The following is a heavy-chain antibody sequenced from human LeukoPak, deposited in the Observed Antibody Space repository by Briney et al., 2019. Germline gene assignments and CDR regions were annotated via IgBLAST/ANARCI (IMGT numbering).Heavy chain of an antibody. Sequence: ASAKVSCKASGYTFTSYYMHWVRQAPGQGLEWMGIINPSGGSTSYAQKFQGRVTMTRDTSTSTVYMELSSLRSEDTAVYYCARDMSITMVRGVNRDGEPFDYWGQGTLVTVSS. CDR3: ARDMSITMVRGVNRDGEPFDY. V-gene: IGHV1-46*03. J-gene: IGHJ4*02. CDR1: GYTFTSYY. CDR2: INPSGGST. D-gene: IGHD3-10*01.